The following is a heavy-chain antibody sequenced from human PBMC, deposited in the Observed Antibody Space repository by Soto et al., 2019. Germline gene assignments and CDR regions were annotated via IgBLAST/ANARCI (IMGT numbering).Heavy chain of an antibody. Sequence: EVQLVESGGGLVQPGGSLRLSCATSGFTFSDHYLDWVRQAAGKGLEWVGRSKNRGQGFATEYAASVQGRFTISRDDSKSSLYLHMNSLKTEDTAVYYCVLWVRRVINYWGQGTLVTVSS. J-gene: IGHJ4*02. CDR3: VLWVRRVINY. CDR2: SKNRGQGFAT. V-gene: IGHV3-72*01. D-gene: IGHD3-10*01. CDR1: GFTFSDHY.